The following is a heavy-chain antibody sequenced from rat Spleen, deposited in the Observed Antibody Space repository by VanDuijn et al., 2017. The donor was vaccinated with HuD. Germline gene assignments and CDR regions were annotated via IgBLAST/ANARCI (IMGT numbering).Heavy chain of an antibody. CDR3: ARHYGGYSEYVMDA. J-gene: IGHJ4*01. V-gene: IGHV5S23*01. CDR1: GFTFSDYA. Sequence: EVQLVESDGGLVQPGRSLKLSCAASGFTFSDYAMAWVRQAPKKGLEWVATISTGGGNTYYRDSVKGRFTISRDNAKSTLYLQMDSLRSEDTATYYCARHYGGYSEYVMDAWGQGASVTVSS. D-gene: IGHD1-11*01. CDR2: ISTGGGNT.